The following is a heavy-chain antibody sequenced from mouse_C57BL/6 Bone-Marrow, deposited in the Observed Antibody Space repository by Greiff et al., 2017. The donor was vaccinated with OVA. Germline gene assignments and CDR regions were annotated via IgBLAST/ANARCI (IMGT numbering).Heavy chain of an antibody. CDR2: IWRGGST. V-gene: IGHV2-5*01. CDR3: AKRGGNYYGSTYWYFDV. D-gene: IGHD1-1*01. Sequence: VKLMESGPGLVQPSQSLSITCTVSGFSLTSYGVHWVRQSPGKGLEWLGVIWRGGSTDYNAAFLSRLSITKDNSKSQVFFKMNSLQADDTAIYYCAKRGGNYYGSTYWYFDVWGTGTTVTVSS. J-gene: IGHJ1*03. CDR1: GFSLTSYG.